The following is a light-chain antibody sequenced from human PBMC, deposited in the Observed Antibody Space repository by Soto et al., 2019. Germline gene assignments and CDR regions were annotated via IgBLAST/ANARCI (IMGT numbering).Light chain of an antibody. Sequence: QSALTQPVSVSGSPGQSITISCTGTSSDVGGYNYVSWYQQHPGKAPKLMTHDVSNRPSGVSNRFSGSKSGNTASLTISGLQTEDEADYYCSSYTSSSTYVFGTGTKVTVL. J-gene: IGLJ1*01. V-gene: IGLV2-14*01. CDR1: SSDVGGYNY. CDR2: DVS. CDR3: SSYTSSSTYV.